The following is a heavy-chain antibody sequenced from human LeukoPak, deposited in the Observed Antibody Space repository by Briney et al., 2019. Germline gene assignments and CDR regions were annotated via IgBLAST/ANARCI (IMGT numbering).Heavy chain of an antibody. Sequence: PSETLSLTCSVSGSSISSYYWSWIRQPPGKGLEWIGYISYSGGTIYNPSLKSRVTISLDTSKNQFSLNLNSVSAADTAVYYCARLDSSWYTPYYFDYWGQGTLVTVSS. D-gene: IGHD6-13*01. CDR1: GSSISSYY. CDR3: ARLDSSWYTPYYFDY. V-gene: IGHV4-59*01. J-gene: IGHJ4*02. CDR2: ISYSGGT.